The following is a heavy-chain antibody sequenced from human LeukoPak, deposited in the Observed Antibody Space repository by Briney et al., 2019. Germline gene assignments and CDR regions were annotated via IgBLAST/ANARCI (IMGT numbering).Heavy chain of an antibody. J-gene: IGHJ4*02. V-gene: IGHV3-74*01. D-gene: IGHD3-16*01. CDR3: GRDLGWGSTDY. CDR1: GFVFSNYW. CDR2: INPDGSSI. Sequence: PGGSLRLSCAASGFVFSNYWMYWVRQAPGRGLVWVSRINPDGSSIGYADFVRGRFTISRDNAKNTLFLQMNSLTVEDTAMYYCGRDLGWGSTDYWGQGTLVTVSS.